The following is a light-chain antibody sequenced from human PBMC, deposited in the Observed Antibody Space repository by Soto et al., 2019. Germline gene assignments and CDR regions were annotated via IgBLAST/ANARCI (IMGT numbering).Light chain of an antibody. J-gene: IGKJ1*01. CDR2: LAS. Sequence: EIVLTQSPGTLSLSPGERATLSCRASQSITNNYLAWYQQKSGQAPRLLIYLASNRAAGIPDRFSGSASGADFTLTINRLEPEDFAVYHCQQYGSSPWTFGQGTKVDIK. CDR1: QSITNNY. CDR3: QQYGSSPWT. V-gene: IGKV3-20*01.